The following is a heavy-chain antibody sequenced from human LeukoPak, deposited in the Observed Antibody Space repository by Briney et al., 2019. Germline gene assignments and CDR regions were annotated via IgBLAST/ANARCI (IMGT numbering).Heavy chain of an antibody. Sequence: GGSLRLSCAPSGFTFSTYVMTWVRQAPGKGLEWVSAILGSGGGTYYTDSVKGRFTISRDNSKNTLYLQMNSLRAEDTAVYYCVADRYSDSAFEDWGQGTLVTVSS. J-gene: IGHJ4*02. CDR3: VADRYSDSAFED. V-gene: IGHV3-23*01. CDR2: ILGSGGGT. D-gene: IGHD1-26*01. CDR1: GFTFSTYV.